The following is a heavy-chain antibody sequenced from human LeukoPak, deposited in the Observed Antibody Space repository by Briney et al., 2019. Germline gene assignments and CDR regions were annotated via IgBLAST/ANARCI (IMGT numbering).Heavy chain of an antibody. J-gene: IGHJ6*03. CDR2: IIPIYGTT. CDR3: ARGGGGYYYYYYMDV. CDR1: GGTFSSYA. D-gene: IGHD3-10*01. Sequence: ASVKVSCKASGGTFSSYAVNWVRRAPGQGLEWMGGIIPIYGTTNYAQQFQGRVTITADESTSTAYMELSSLRPNDTAVYYCARGGGGYYYYYYMDVWGKGTTVTISS. V-gene: IGHV1-69*13.